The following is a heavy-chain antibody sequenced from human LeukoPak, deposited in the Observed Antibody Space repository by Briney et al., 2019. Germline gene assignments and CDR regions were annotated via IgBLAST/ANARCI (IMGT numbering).Heavy chain of an antibody. CDR2: INHSGST. CDR3: ARHRFGHLFDY. V-gene: IGHV4-34*01. CDR1: GGSFSGYY. Sequence: SETLSLTCAVYGGSFSGYYWSWIRQPPGKGLEWIGEINHSGSTNYNPSLKSRVTISVDTSKNQFSLKLSSVTAADTAVYYCARHRFGHLFDYWGQGTLVIVSS. J-gene: IGHJ4*02. D-gene: IGHD3-16*01.